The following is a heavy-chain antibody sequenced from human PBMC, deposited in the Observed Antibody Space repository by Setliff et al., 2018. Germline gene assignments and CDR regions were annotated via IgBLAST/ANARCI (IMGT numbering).Heavy chain of an antibody. J-gene: IGHJ4*02. Sequence: PSETLSLTCAVYGGSFSGYYWTWIRQSPGRGLEWIGEINHSGITNYNPSLKSRLTIAVDTSKNEFSLILASVTAADTAAYYCARGGFFGYNADFWGQGALVTVSS. CDR1: GGSFSGYY. CDR3: ARGGFFGYNADF. D-gene: IGHD3-3*01. CDR2: INHSGIT. V-gene: IGHV4-34*01.